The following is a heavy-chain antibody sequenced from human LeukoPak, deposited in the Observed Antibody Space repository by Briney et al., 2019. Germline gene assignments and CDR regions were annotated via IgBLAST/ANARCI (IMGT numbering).Heavy chain of an antibody. J-gene: IGHJ4*02. D-gene: IGHD2-21*02. Sequence: GGSLRLSCAASGFTFSSYWMSWVRQAPGKGLEWVSSISSSSSYIYYADSVKGRFTISRDNAKNSLYLQMNSLRAEDTALYYCAKDNRVVVTAHFDYWGQGTLVTVSS. CDR3: AKDNRVVVTAHFDY. V-gene: IGHV3-21*04. CDR2: ISSSSSYI. CDR1: GFTFSSYW.